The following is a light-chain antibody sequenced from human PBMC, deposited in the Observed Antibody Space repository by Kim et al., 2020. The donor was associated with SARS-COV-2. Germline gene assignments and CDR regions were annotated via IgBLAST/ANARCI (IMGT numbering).Light chain of an antibody. CDR1: QVISNY. J-gene: IGKJ1*01. CDR3: QRYYNAPCT. CDR2: STS. V-gene: IGKV1-27*01. Sequence: SSVGDRLTISFLSSQVISNYLALYQHDPDKVPELLNYSTSTLQSGVPSRFSDSGSVTDFTLTISSLQPEDVSTCYSQRYYNAPCTFGQGTK.